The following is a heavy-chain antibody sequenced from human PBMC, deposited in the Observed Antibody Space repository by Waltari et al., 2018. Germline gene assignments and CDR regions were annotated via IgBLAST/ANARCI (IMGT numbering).Heavy chain of an antibody. CDR3: AKGRTGPNTDYEI. CDR2: FSANGGST. J-gene: IGHJ3*02. D-gene: IGHD2-8*02. V-gene: IGHV3-23*04. CDR1: GFTLDSIA. Sequence: VLLVESGGGFVQPGGSLSLPCAASGFTLDSIAMTWFGPAPGKGLEWVSTFSANGGSTYYADSVKGRFTMSKDNSRNTLLLQMDSLIAEDTAVYYCAKGRTGPNTDYEIWGQGTMVTVSS.